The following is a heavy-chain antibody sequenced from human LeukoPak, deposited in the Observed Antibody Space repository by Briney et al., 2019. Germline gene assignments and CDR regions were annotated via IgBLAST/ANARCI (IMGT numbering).Heavy chain of an antibody. CDR3: AKDASPNSSGWYGVFDY. D-gene: IGHD6-19*01. CDR2: ISWNSGSI. Sequence: GGSLRLSCAASGFTFDDYAMHWVRQAPGKGLEWVSGISWNSGSIGYADSVKGRFTISRDNAKNSLYLQMNSLRAEDTALYYCAKDASPNSSGWYGVFDYWGQGTLVTASS. V-gene: IGHV3-9*01. CDR1: GFTFDDYA. J-gene: IGHJ4*02.